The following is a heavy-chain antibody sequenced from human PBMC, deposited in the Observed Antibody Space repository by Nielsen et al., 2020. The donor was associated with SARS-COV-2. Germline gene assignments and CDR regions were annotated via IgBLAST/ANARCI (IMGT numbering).Heavy chain of an antibody. CDR1: GFTFSSYG. J-gene: IGHJ6*03. Sequence: GESLKISCAASGFTFSSYGMHWVRQAPGKGLEWVGRIKSRADGGTIDYAAPVKGRFTISRLDSQGTLYLQINSLRIEDTAVCYCTAGDDMDVWGRGTTVTVSS. CDR3: TAGDDMDV. V-gene: IGHV3-15*01. CDR2: IKSRADGGTI.